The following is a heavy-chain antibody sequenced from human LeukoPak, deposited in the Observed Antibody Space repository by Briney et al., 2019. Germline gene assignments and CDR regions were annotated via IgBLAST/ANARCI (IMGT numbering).Heavy chain of an antibody. J-gene: IGHJ6*03. CDR3: ARGVVVRGVRPWDYYYYMDV. D-gene: IGHD3-10*01. CDR2: INPNSGGT. V-gene: IGHV1-2*02. CDR1: GYTFTGYY. Sequence: ASVKVSCKASGYTFTGYYMHWVRQAPGQGLEWMGWINPNSGGTNYAEKFQGRVTMTRDTSITTAFMELSRLRSDDTAVYYCARGVVVRGVRPWDYYYYMDVWGKGTTVTISS.